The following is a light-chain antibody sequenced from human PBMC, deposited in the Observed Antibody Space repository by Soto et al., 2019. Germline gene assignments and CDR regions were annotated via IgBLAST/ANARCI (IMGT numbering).Light chain of an antibody. V-gene: IGLV2-8*01. CDR2: EVS. J-gene: IGLJ2*01. CDR1: SSDVGAYNF. Sequence: QSALTQPPSASGSPGQSVTISCTGTSSDVGAYNFVSWYQQHPGKAPKIIIYEVSKRASGVPDRFSGYKSGNTASLTVSGLQADDEADYYCNSYGGSSNVIFGGGTKLTVL. CDR3: NSYGGSSNVI.